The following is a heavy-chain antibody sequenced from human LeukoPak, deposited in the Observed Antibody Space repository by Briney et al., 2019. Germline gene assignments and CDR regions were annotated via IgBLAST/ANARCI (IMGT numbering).Heavy chain of an antibody. Sequence: GGSLRLSCAASGFTFSSYAMHWVRQAPGKGLEWVAVISYDGSNKYYADSVKGRFTISRDNSKNTLYLQMNSLRAEDTAVYYCARDELVGEGYFDYWGQGTLVTVSS. J-gene: IGHJ4*02. V-gene: IGHV3-30-3*01. D-gene: IGHD2-8*02. CDR3: ARDELVGEGYFDY. CDR1: GFTFSSYA. CDR2: ISYDGSNK.